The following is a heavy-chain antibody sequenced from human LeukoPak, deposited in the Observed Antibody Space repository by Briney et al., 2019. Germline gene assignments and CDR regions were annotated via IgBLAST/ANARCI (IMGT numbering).Heavy chain of an antibody. CDR1: GFTFSGSA. V-gene: IGHV3-73*01. CDR3: TRPHTYYYDSSGYYYVDY. CDR2: IRSKANSYAT. D-gene: IGHD3-22*01. J-gene: IGHJ4*02. Sequence: GGSLKLSCAASGFTFSGSAMHWVRQASGKGLEWVGRIRSKANSYATAYAASVKGRFTISRDDSKNTAYLQMNSLKTEDTAVYYCTRPHTYYYDSSGYYYVDYWGRGTLVTVSS.